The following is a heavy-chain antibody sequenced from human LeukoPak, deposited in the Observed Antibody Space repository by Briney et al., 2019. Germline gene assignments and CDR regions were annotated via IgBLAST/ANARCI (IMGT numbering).Heavy chain of an antibody. CDR3: ARHEYGDYPDY. CDR1: GGSISSYY. J-gene: IGHJ4*02. CDR2: IYYSGST. Sequence: SETLSLTCAVSGGSISSYYWSWIRQPPGKGLEWIGYIYYSGSTNYNPSLKSRVTISVDTSKNQFSLKLSSVTAADTAVYYCARHEYGDYPDYWGQGTLVTVSS. D-gene: IGHD4-17*01. V-gene: IGHV4-59*08.